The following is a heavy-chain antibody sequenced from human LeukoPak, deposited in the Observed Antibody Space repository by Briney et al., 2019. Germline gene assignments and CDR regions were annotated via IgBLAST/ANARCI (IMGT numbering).Heavy chain of an antibody. CDR1: GGSFSGYY. CDR2: INHSGST. Sequence: PSETLSLTCAVYGGSFSGYYWSWIRQPPGKGLEWMGEINHSGSTNYNPSLKSRVTISVDTSNNQFSLKLSSVTAADTAVYYCARGLTRNYFRRHYYYYMDVWGKGTTVTVSS. V-gene: IGHV4-34*01. J-gene: IGHJ6*03. CDR3: ARGLTRNYFRRHYYYYMDV. D-gene: IGHD2/OR15-2a*01.